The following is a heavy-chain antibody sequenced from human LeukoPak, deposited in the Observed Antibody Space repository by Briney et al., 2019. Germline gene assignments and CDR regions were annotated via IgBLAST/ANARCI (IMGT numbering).Heavy chain of an antibody. J-gene: IGHJ4*02. D-gene: IGHD2-2*02. V-gene: IGHV3-48*01. CDR1: GFLFSTYS. CDR3: AKADCSSSSCYTVDN. Sequence: GVSLRLSCAASGFLFSTYSMNWVRQAPGKGLEGGSYISSIDSTIYYADSVQGRFTISRDNAKNSLYLQMNTLRTEDTAFYYCAKADCSSSSCYTVDNWGQGTLVTVSS. CDR2: ISSIDSTI.